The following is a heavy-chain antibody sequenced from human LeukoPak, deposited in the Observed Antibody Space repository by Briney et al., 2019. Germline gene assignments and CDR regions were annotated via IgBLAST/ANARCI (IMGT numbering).Heavy chain of an antibody. Sequence: GGSLRLSCAASGFTFSDYYMSWIRQAPGKGLEWVSYISSSSSYTNYADSVKGRFTISRDNAKKSLYLQMNSLRVEDAAVYYCAREARGSTRSFYYWGQGTLVTVSS. CDR3: AREARGSTRSFYY. CDR2: ISSSSSYT. D-gene: IGHD2-2*01. J-gene: IGHJ4*02. CDR1: GFTFSDYY. V-gene: IGHV3-11*06.